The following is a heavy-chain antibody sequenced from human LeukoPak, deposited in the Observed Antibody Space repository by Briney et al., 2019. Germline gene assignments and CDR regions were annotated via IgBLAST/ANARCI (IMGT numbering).Heavy chain of an antibody. D-gene: IGHD3-10*01. CDR3: ARGPPDGSGSYYPGAD. CDR1: GFTFSSYW. CDR2: INSRGSST. Sequence: GGSLRLSCAASGFTFSSYWMHWVRHVPGKGLVWVSRINSRGSSTSYADSVKGRFTISRDNAKNTLYLQMNSLRVEDTAVYYCARGPPDGSGSYYPGADWGQGTLVTVSS. V-gene: IGHV3-74*01. J-gene: IGHJ4*02.